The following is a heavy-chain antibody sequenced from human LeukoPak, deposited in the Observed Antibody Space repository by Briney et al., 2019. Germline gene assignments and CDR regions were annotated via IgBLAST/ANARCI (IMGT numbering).Heavy chain of an antibody. V-gene: IGHV4-59*01. J-gene: IGHJ4*02. D-gene: IGHD1-20*01. CDR2: TYYTGYT. CDR3: GRRHLTGRGNFDY. Sequence: SETLSPTSTVYAGSISSYYWGWIRQPPGKGLEWIGYTYYTGYTNYNPSLRSRFTISVGTSKKQFSLKLNSVTAADAAVYCWGRRHLTGRGNFDYWGQGTLVTVSP. CDR1: AGSISSYY.